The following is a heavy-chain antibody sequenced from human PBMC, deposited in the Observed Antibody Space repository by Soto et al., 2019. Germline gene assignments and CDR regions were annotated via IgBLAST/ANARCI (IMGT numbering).Heavy chain of an antibody. CDR1: GYSFTKYW. Sequence: PGESLKISCNVSGYSFTKYWIAWVRQMPGKGLEWVGRIDPSDSRAYYSPSFQGRVTISVDRSIATAYLRWSTLEASDTATYYCARQITTFGIIINALNVWCQGTMVTVSS. CDR2: IDPSDSRA. J-gene: IGHJ3*01. CDR3: ARQITTFGIIINALNV. D-gene: IGHD3-3*01. V-gene: IGHV5-10-1*01.